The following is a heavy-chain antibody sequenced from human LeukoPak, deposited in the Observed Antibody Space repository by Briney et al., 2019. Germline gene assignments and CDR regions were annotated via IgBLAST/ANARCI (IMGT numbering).Heavy chain of an antibody. CDR3: ARHSVSHVTDP. CDR1: GGSIRNGNYY. J-gene: IGHJ5*02. CDR2: IYDSGST. V-gene: IGHV4-31*03. D-gene: IGHD2/OR15-2a*01. Sequence: SLTLSLTCTVSGGSIRNGNYYWTWIRQHPGKALEWIGYIYDSGSTYYNPSLKSRLTISIDTSKNQFSLKLTSVTAADTAVYYCARHSVSHVTDPWGQGTLVTVSS.